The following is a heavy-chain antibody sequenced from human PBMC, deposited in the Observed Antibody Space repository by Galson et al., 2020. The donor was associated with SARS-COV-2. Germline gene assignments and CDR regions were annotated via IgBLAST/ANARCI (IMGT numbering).Heavy chain of an antibody. Sequence: GESLKISCAASGFTFSNYEMNWVRQAPGKGLEWISYISHSGSRTYYADSVRGRFTISRDNARNSLFLQMNTLRTEDTTVYYCARAGSDGGSYSAYWGQGTLITVSS. J-gene: IGHJ4*02. CDR2: ISHSGSRT. CDR3: ARAGSDGGSYSAY. CDR1: GFTFSNYE. D-gene: IGHD1-26*01. V-gene: IGHV3-48*03.